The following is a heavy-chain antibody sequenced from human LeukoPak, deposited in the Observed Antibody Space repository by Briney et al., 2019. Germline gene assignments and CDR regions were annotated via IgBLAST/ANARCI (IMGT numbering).Heavy chain of an antibody. CDR1: GYTFTGYY. D-gene: IGHD2-15*01. J-gene: IGHJ4*02. CDR3: ASRPDQHLLYYFDY. Sequence: ASVKVSCKASGYTFTGYYMHWVRQAPGQGLEWMGWINPNSGGTKYAQKFQGRVTMTSDASISTAYMELSSLRSDNTAVYYCASRPDQHLLYYFDYWGQGALVPVSS. V-gene: IGHV1-2*02. CDR2: INPNSGGT.